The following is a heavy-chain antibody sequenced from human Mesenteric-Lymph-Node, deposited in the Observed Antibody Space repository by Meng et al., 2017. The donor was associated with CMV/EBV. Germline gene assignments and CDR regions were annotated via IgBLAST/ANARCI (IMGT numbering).Heavy chain of an antibody. CDR1: GGSISSYY. Sequence: GGSISSYYWSWIRQPAGKGLEWIGRIYTSGSTNYNPSLKSRVTMSVDTSKNQFSLKLSSVTAADTAVYYCARVLYCSGGSCSYYFDYWGQGTLVTVSS. CDR2: IYTSGST. D-gene: IGHD2-15*01. J-gene: IGHJ4*02. V-gene: IGHV4-4*07. CDR3: ARVLYCSGGSCSYYFDY.